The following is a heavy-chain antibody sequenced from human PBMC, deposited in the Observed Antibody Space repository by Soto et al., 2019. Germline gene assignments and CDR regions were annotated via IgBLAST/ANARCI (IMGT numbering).Heavy chain of an antibody. CDR3: ARDAYDSSGYYYSIFDY. J-gene: IGHJ4*02. CDR1: GFTFSSYG. Sequence: PGGSLRLSCAASGFTFSSYGMHWVRQAPGKGLEWVAVISYDGSNKYYADYVKGRFTISRDNSKNTLYLQMKNQRAEDTFVYYCARDAYDSSGYYYSIFDYWGQGTLVTVSS. V-gene: IGHV3-30*03. D-gene: IGHD3-22*01. CDR2: ISYDGSNK.